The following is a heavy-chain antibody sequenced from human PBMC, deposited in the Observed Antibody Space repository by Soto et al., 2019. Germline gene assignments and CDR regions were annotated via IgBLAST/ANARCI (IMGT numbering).Heavy chain of an antibody. Sequence: SETLSLTCTVSGGSISSGDYYWSWIRQPPGKGLEWIGYIYYSGSTYYNPSLKSRVTISVDTSKNQFSLKLSSVTAADTAVHYCARTYYDFWSGYYLSYFDYWGQGTLVTVSS. V-gene: IGHV4-30-4*01. D-gene: IGHD3-3*01. CDR1: GGSISSGDYY. J-gene: IGHJ4*02. CDR2: IYYSGST. CDR3: ARTYYDFWSGYYLSYFDY.